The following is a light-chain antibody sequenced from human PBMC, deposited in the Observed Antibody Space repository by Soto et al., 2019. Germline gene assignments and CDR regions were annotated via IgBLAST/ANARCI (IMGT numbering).Light chain of an antibody. J-gene: IGLJ3*02. CDR1: SSDVGSYNL. Sequence: ALTQPASVSGSPGQSITISCTGTSSDVGSYNLVSWYQQHPGKAPKLMIYEGSKRPSGVSNRFSGSKSGNTASLTISGLQAEDEADYYCCSYAGRSWVFGGGTKLTVL. V-gene: IGLV2-23*01. CDR2: EGS. CDR3: CSYAGRSWV.